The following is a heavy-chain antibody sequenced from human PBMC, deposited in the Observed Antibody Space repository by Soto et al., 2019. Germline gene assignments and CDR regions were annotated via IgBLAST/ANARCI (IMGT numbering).Heavy chain of an antibody. CDR2: INHSGST. CDR3: TRGGDAYKNGH. CDR1: GGSFSGYY. D-gene: IGHD1-1*01. Sequence: SETLSLTCAVYGGSFSGYYWSWIRQPPGKGLEWIGDINHSGSTNYNPSLKSRVTMSVDTSKNQFSLKLTSVNAADTAVYYCTRGGDAYKNGHWGQGTLVTVSS. V-gene: IGHV4-34*01. J-gene: IGHJ4*02.